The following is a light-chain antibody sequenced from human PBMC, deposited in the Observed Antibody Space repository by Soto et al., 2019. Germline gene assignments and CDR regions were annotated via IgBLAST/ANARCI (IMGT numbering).Light chain of an antibody. J-gene: IGKJ5*01. V-gene: IGKV3-20*01. Sequence: EIVMTQSPGTLSVSPGERATLSCRASQSVSSNLAWYQQKPGQAPRLLISDASTRATGIPARFSGSGSGTDFTLTISRLEPEDFAVYHCQQYGSSPLITFGQGTRLEIK. CDR1: QSVSSN. CDR2: DAS. CDR3: QQYGSSPLIT.